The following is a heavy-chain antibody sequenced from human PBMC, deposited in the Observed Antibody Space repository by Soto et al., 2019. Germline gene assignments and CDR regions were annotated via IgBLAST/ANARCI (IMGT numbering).Heavy chain of an antibody. V-gene: IGHV1-69*11. Sequence: QVQLVQSGAEVKKPGSSVKVSCKASGDTFRSNTFSWVRQAPGQGLEWMGRIIPIVGEANYAEKFQDRVTLTADESTNTAYMELSSLTSEDTAVYFCAKDVVAIGSKPFYGMEVWGQGTTVTVSS. D-gene: IGHD2-21*01. J-gene: IGHJ6*01. CDR3: AKDVVAIGSKPFYGMEV. CDR1: GDTFRSNT. CDR2: IIPIVGEA.